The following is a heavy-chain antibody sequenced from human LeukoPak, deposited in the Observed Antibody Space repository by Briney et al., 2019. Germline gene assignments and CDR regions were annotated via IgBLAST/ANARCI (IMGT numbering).Heavy chain of an antibody. CDR1: RFTFSSYS. J-gene: IGHJ3*02. CDR2: ISSSSNI. Sequence: GGALRLSCAASRFTFSSYSMNWVRQAPGKGLEWVSSISSSSNIYYADSVKGRFTISRDNAKNSLYLQMNSLRAEDTAVYYCARAAALIRDAFDIWGQGTMVTVSS. V-gene: IGHV3-21*01. CDR3: ARAAALIRDAFDI. D-gene: IGHD2-15*01.